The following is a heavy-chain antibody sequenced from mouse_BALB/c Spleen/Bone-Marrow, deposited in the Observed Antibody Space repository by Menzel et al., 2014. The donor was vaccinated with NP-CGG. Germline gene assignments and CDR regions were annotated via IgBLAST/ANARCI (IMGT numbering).Heavy chain of an antibody. CDR3: ARGRPIYYGNLYAMDY. Sequence: EVKLVESGGGLVQPGGSRKLSCAASGFTFSSFVMHWVRQAPEKGLEWVAYISSGSSTIYYADTVKGRFTISRDNPKNTLFLQMTSLRSEDTAMYYCARGRPIYYGNLYAMDYWGQGTSVTVSS. D-gene: IGHD2-1*01. CDR1: GFTFSSFV. V-gene: IGHV5-17*02. J-gene: IGHJ4*01. CDR2: ISSGSSTI.